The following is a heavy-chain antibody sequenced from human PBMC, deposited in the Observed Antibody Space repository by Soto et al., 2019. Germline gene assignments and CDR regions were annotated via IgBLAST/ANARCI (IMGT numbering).Heavy chain of an antibody. J-gene: IGHJ4*02. CDR1: GGYIGSSTW. CDR3: ARQVVTASSPIYYLDY. Sequence: SETLSLTCAVSGGYIGSSTWWSWARPPPGKGLGWIGEIYQSGSTNYNPSLKSRVTISVDKSKNQFSLKLSSVTAADTAVYYCARQVVTASSPIYYLDYWGQGILVP. D-gene: IGHD2-21*02. CDR2: IYQSGST. V-gene: IGHV4-4*02.